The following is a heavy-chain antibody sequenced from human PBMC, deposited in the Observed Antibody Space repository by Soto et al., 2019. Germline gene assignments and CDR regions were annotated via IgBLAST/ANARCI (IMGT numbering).Heavy chain of an antibody. CDR2: ISGSGGST. Sequence: GGSLRLSCAASGFTFSSYAMSWVRQAPGKGLEWVSAISGSGGSTYYADSVKGRFTISRDNSKNTLYLQMNSLRAEDTAVYYCAKVAYGDYTYYYYYGMDVWGQGTTVTVSS. D-gene: IGHD4-17*01. J-gene: IGHJ6*02. V-gene: IGHV3-23*01. CDR3: AKVAYGDYTYYYYYGMDV. CDR1: GFTFSSYA.